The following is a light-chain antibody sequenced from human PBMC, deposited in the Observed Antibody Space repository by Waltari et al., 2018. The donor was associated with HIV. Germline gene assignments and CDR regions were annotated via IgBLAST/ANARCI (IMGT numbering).Light chain of an antibody. Sequence: QSALAQPASVSDSPGQSITIPCPGTSSDVWNYNLVSWYQQHPGKVPKPIIYEVTKRPSGVSNRFSGSKSGNTASLTISGLQAEDEADYYCCSYAASRSVVFGGGTKLTVL. CDR3: CSYAASRSVV. V-gene: IGLV2-23*02. CDR1: SSDVWNYNL. J-gene: IGLJ2*01. CDR2: EVT.